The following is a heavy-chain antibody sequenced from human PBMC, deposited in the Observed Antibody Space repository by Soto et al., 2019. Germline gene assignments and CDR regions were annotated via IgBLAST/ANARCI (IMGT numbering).Heavy chain of an antibody. V-gene: IGHV3-23*01. Sequence: PGGSLRLSCAASGFTVSSYALNWVRQAPGKGLEWVSGISASTYYADSVKGRFTISRDTSKNTLYLQMNSLRAEDTAIYFCAIRMYSTRWHYLDYWGQGTLVTVSS. CDR3: AIRMYSTRWHYLDY. CDR2: ISAST. J-gene: IGHJ4*02. D-gene: IGHD6-13*01. CDR1: GFTVSSYA.